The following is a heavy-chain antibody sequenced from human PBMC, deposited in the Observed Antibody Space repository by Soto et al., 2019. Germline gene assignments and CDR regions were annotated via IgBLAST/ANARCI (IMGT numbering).Heavy chain of an antibody. J-gene: IGHJ6*04. D-gene: IGHD4-17*01. CDR2: IFYTGSA. Sequence: SETLSLTCTVSGASIRSGGYYWSWIRQRPGQGLEWIAYIFYTGSAYYNPSLESRLSISIDRSKNQFYLKLSSVSAADTAVYYCARDRKDYQDIWGKGTRLTVYS. CDR3: ARDRKDYQDI. V-gene: IGHV4-31*03. CDR1: GASIRSGGYY.